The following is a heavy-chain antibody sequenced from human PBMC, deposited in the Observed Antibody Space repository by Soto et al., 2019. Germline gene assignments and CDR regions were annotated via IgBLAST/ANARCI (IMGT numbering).Heavy chain of an antibody. D-gene: IGHD4-17*01. CDR2: IIPIFGTA. CDR1: GGTFSSYA. CDR3: AERAAYGSGFDY. J-gene: IGHJ4*02. V-gene: IGHV1-69*13. Sequence: ASVKVSCKASGGTFSSYAISWVRQAPGQGLEWMGGIIPIFGTANYAQKFQGRVTITADESTSTAYMELSSLRSEDTAVYYCAERAAYGSGFDYWGQGTLVTVSS.